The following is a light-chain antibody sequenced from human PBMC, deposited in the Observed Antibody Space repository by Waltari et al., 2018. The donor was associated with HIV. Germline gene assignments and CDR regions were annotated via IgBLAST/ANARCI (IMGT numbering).Light chain of an antibody. J-gene: IGLJ2*01. CDR3: SSYAGSNTDVV. V-gene: IGLV2-8*01. CDR2: EVS. Sequence: QSALTQPPSASGSPGQSVTISCTGTSSDVGGYNYVSWYQQHPGKAPKLMIYEVSKRPSGVPDRFSDSKSGNTASLTVSGLQAEDEADYYCSSYAGSNTDVVFGGGTKLTVL. CDR1: SSDVGGYNY.